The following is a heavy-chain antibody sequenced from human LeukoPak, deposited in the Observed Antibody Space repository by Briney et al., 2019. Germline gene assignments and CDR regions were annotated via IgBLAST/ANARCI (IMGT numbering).Heavy chain of an antibody. Sequence: SQTLSLTCTVSGGSISSGSYYWSWIRQPAGKGLEWIGRIYTSGSTNYNPSLKSRVTISVGTSKNQFSLKLSSVTAADTAVYYCARNDYYDSSGIDYWGQGTLVTVSS. CDR3: ARNDYYDSSGIDY. D-gene: IGHD3-22*01. CDR2: IYTSGST. V-gene: IGHV4-61*02. J-gene: IGHJ4*02. CDR1: GGSISSGSYY.